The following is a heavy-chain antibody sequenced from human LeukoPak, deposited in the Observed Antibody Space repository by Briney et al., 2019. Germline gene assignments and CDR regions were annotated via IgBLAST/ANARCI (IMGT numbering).Heavy chain of an antibody. CDR3: VYSGDYEKGY. J-gene: IGHJ4*02. V-gene: IGHV3-7*01. Sequence: GGSLRLSCAVSGFTFSSYCMSWVRQAPGKGLEWVANIKQDGSEKYYVDSVKGRFTISRDNAKNSLYLQMNSLRAEDTAVYYCVYSGDYEKGYWGQGTLVTVSS. CDR2: IKQDGSEK. CDR1: GFTFSSYC. D-gene: IGHD4-17*01.